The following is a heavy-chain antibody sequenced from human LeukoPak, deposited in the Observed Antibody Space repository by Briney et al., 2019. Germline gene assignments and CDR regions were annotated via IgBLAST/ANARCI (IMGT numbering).Heavy chain of an antibody. CDR3: ARRHRRDGYERFDY. D-gene: IGHD5-24*01. V-gene: IGHV4-39*01. J-gene: IGHJ4*02. CDR1: GGSVSSGSYY. Sequence: PSETLSLTCTVSGGSVSSGSYYWSWIRQPPGKGLEWIGSIYYSGSTYYNPSLKSRVTISVDTSKNQFSLKLSSVTAADTAVYYCARRHRRDGYERFDYWGQGTLVTVSS. CDR2: IYYSGST.